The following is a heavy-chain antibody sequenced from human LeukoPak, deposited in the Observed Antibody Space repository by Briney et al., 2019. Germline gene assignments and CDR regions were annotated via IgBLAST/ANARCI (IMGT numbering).Heavy chain of an antibody. D-gene: IGHD3-22*01. Sequence: SETLSLTCAVSGGSISSSNWWSWVRQPPGKGLEWIGEIYHSGSTNYNPSLKSRVTISVDKSKNQFSLKLSSVTAADTAVYYCARDSSLSPYYYDSSGYYDYWGQGTLVTVSS. CDR2: IYHSGST. CDR1: GGSISSSNW. CDR3: ARDSSLSPYYYDSSGYYDY. J-gene: IGHJ4*02. V-gene: IGHV4-4*02.